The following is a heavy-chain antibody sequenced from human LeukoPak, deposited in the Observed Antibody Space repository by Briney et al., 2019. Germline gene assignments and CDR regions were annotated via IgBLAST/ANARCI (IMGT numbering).Heavy chain of an antibody. D-gene: IGHD1-26*01. CDR2: ISDSSSYI. Sequence: PGGSLRLSCAASGFTFSSYRMNWVRQAPGKGLEWVSSISDSSSYIYHADSVKGRFTISRDNAKNSVYLQMNSLRAEDTATYYCTKGENGMHVWGQGTTVTVSS. CDR1: GFTFSSYR. V-gene: IGHV3-21*01. J-gene: IGHJ6*02. CDR3: TKGENGMHV.